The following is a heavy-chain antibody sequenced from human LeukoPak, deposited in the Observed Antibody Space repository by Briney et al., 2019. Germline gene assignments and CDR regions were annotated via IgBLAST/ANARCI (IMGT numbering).Heavy chain of an antibody. Sequence: PSETLSLTCTVSGVSITTGSFYWGWIRQPAGKGLEWIGIVYTTGRTNYNRSLRSRTIISIDTSKNQFSLKLSSVTAADTAVYYCERHSLPGYSGYINAFDIWGQGTMVTVSS. V-gene: IGHV4-61*02. CDR3: ERHSLPGYSGYINAFDI. CDR2: VYTTGRT. D-gene: IGHD5-12*01. CDR1: GVSITTGSFY. J-gene: IGHJ3*02.